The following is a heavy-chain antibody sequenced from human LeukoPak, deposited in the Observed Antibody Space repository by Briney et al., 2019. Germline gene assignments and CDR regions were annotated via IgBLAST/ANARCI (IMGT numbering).Heavy chain of an antibody. CDR1: GGTFSSYA. D-gene: IGHD2-21*02. CDR2: IIPILGIA. Sequence: SVKVSCKASGGTFSSYAISWVRQAPGQGLEWMGRIIPILGIANYAQKFQGRVTITADKSTSTVYMELSSLRSEDTAVYYCARANQYCGGDCYSFDYWGQGTLVTVSS. J-gene: IGHJ4*02. V-gene: IGHV1-69*04. CDR3: ARANQYCGGDCYSFDY.